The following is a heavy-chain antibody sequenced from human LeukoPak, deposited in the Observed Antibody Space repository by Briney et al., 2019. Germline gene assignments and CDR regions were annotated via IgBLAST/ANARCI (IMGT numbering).Heavy chain of an antibody. CDR1: GFTFRSYW. Sequence: PGGSLRLSCAASGFTFRSYWMIWVRQAPGKGLEWVANMKHDGSEQYYVDSVKGRFTLSRDNPKNSLYLQMNSLRAEDTAVYYCAKGRYSGSTYYFDYWGQGTLVIVSS. V-gene: IGHV3-7*01. CDR2: MKHDGSEQ. D-gene: IGHD1-26*01. CDR3: AKGRYSGSTYYFDY. J-gene: IGHJ4*02.